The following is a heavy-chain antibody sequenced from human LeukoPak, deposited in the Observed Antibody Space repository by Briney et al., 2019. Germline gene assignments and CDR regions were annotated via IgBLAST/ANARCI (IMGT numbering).Heavy chain of an antibody. V-gene: IGHV4-34*01. D-gene: IGHD3-10*01. CDR2: INHSGST. CDR3: ASLRRRIRGYKKYYYYIDV. CDR1: GGSFSCYY. Sequence: SETLSLTCAVGGGSFSCYYWSWIRQPPGKGLEWIGEINHSGSTNYNPSLKSRVTISVDTSKNQFSLKLSSVTAADTAVYYCASLRRRIRGYKKYYYYIDVWGKGTTVTVSS. J-gene: IGHJ6*03.